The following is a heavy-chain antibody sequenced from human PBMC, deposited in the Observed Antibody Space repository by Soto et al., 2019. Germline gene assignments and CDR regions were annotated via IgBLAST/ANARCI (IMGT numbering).Heavy chain of an antibody. V-gene: IGHV4-30-4*01. CDR3: AREKGYISGPKNFDY. CDR1: GASISSGDYF. CDR2: IYDSGSS. D-gene: IGHD5-12*01. Sequence: SETLSLTCTVSGASISSGDYFWSWIRRSPGKGLQWIGYIYDSGSSYYNPSLKSRVTMSVDTSKNQFSLKLSSVTAADTAVYYCAREKGYISGPKNFDYWGQGTLVTVSS. J-gene: IGHJ4*02.